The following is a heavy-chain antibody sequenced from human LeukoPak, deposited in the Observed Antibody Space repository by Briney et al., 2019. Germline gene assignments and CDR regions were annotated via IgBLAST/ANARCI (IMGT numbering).Heavy chain of an antibody. CDR1: GYTFTSYA. CDR2: INAGNGNT. J-gene: IGHJ4*02. CDR3: ARGTHSSPLDY. V-gene: IGHV1-3*01. Sequence: ASVKVSCKASGYTFTSYAMHWVRQAPGQRLEWMGWINAGNGNTKYSQKFQGRVTITADESTSTAYMELSSLRSEDTAVYYCARGTHSSPLDYWGQGTLVTVSS. D-gene: IGHD6-13*01.